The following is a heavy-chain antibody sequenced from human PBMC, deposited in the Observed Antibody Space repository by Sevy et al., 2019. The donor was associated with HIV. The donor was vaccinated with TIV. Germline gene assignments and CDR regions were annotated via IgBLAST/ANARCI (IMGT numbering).Heavy chain of an antibody. CDR1: GFTFTTYG. Sequence: GGSRRLSCVASGFTFTTYGIHWVRQAPGKGPEWVAVMSYDRSKKYYADSVKGRFTISRENSKNTLYLQMNSLRAEDTALYYCAKEGDGIRSHFEHWGQGTLVTVSS. V-gene: IGHV3-30*18. J-gene: IGHJ4*02. CDR3: AKEGDGIRSHFEH. D-gene: IGHD3-16*01. CDR2: MSYDRSKK.